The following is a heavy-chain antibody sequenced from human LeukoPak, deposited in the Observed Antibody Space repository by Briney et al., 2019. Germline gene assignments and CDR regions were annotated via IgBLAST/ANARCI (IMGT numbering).Heavy chain of an antibody. CDR3: TRVGTTWFHS. CDR1: GFTFSDAW. J-gene: IGHJ5*01. D-gene: IGHD1-26*01. V-gene: IGHV3-15*01. CDR2: IKSRTEGGTT. Sequence: GGSLRLSCAASGFTFSDAWMSWVRQAPGKGLEWLGRIKSRTEGGTTQYAAPVKGRFTISRDDSKETVYLQMNSLSTEDTAVYFCTRVGTTWFHSWGQGTLVIGSS.